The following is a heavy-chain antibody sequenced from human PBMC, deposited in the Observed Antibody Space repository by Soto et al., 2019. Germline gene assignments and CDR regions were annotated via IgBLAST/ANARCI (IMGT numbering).Heavy chain of an antibody. CDR2: ISSDGTTK. V-gene: IGHV3-30*18. Sequence: GGSLRLSCVASGIDLENYGIHWVRQAPGEGLEWVAVISSDGTTKSYIDSVRGRFTISRDNSNSALFLQVSSLRPEDTAIYYCAKDNGEYYYDTSPYAHFDSWGQGTVVTVSS. D-gene: IGHD3-22*01. CDR3: AKDNGEYYYDTSPYAHFDS. CDR1: GIDLENYG. J-gene: IGHJ4*02.